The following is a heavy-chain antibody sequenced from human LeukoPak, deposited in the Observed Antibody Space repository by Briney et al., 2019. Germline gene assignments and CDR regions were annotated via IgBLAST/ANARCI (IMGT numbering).Heavy chain of an antibody. V-gene: IGHV3-30-3*01. J-gene: IGHJ4*02. D-gene: IGHD1-26*01. Sequence: GGSLRLSCAASGFTFSSYAMHWVRQAPGKGLEWVAVILYDGSNKYYADSVKGRFTISRDNSKNTLYLQMNSLRAEDTAVYYCARDWGSGSYYFDYWGQGTLVTVSS. CDR1: GFTFSSYA. CDR2: ILYDGSNK. CDR3: ARDWGSGSYYFDY.